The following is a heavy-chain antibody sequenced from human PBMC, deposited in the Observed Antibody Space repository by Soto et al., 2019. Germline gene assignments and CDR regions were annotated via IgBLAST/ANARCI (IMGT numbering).Heavy chain of an antibody. J-gene: IGHJ4*02. V-gene: IGHV1-18*01. D-gene: IGHD3-10*01. Sequence: QVQLVQSGAEIKKPGASVEVSCKASGYTFTTYGITWVRQAPGQGLEWMGWINVYTGNTDYAQKVQGRVTMTTDTSTSTAYMALRSLRSDDTAVYYCARFYGSGNFPYDYWGQGTLVTVSS. CDR1: GYTFTTYG. CDR3: ARFYGSGNFPYDY. CDR2: INVYTGNT.